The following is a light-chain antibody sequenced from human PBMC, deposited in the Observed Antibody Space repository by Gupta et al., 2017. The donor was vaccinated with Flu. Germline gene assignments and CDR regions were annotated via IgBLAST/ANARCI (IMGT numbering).Light chain of an antibody. CDR2: DTN. CDR3: LLAQSGARAGV. CDR1: TGAVTSGHY. J-gene: IGLJ1*01. Sequence: QAVVTQEPSLTASPRGTGTLTCASRTGAVTSGHYPYWFQQKPGQAPTTLIYDTNNRHSWTPARFSGSLLGGKAVLTLSGAQPEDEAEYYCLLAQSGARAGVFGAGTKVTVL. V-gene: IGLV7-46*01.